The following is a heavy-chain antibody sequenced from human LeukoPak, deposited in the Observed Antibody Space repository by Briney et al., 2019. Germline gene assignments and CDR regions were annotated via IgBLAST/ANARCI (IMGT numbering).Heavy chain of an antibody. J-gene: IGHJ4*02. CDR3: ARISCGGGSCFYY. D-gene: IGHD2-15*01. Sequence: PPETLSLTCSVSGGSISSHYWSWIRQPPGKGLEWIAYISYSESTNYNPSLKSRVTISLDTSKNQFSLKLSSVTAADTAVYYCARISCGGGSCFYYWGQGTLVTVSS. V-gene: IGHV4-59*11. CDR1: GGSISSHY. CDR2: ISYSEST.